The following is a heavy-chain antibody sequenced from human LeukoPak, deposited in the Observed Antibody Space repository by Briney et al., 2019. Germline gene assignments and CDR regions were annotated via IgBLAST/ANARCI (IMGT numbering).Heavy chain of an antibody. CDR2: INSNSGGT. J-gene: IGHJ4*02. D-gene: IGHD6-6*01. CDR1: GYTFSGYY. Sequence: ASVKVSCKASGYTFSGYYMHWVRQAPGQGLEWMGWINSNSGGTNYAQKFQGRVTMTRGTSISTAYMELIRLRSADTAAYYCARVGRAFTARSSFFDYWGQGTLVTVSS. V-gene: IGHV1-2*02. CDR3: ARVGRAFTARSSFFDY.